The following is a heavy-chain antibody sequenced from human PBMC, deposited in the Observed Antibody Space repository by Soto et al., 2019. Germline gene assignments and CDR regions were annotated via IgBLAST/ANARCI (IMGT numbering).Heavy chain of an antibody. CDR3: ARLTQQLVYGMDV. V-gene: IGHV5-51*01. CDR1: GYSFTSYW. D-gene: IGHD6-13*01. CDR2: IYPGDSDT. J-gene: IGHJ6*02. Sequence: LKISCKGSGYSFTSYWIGWVRQMPGKGLEWMGIIYPGDSDTRYSPSFQGQVTISADKSISTAYLQWSSLKASDTAMYYCARLTQQLVYGMDVWGQGTTVTVS.